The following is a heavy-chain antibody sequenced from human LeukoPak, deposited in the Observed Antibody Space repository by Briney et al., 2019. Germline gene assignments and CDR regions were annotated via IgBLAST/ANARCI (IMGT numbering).Heavy chain of an antibody. CDR3: ARGLPVLWLVTMIVVATGVFLFDY. J-gene: IGHJ4*02. V-gene: IGHV3-11*01. D-gene: IGHD3-22*01. CDR2: ISSSGSTI. Sequence: GGSLRLSCAASGFAFSDYYMSWIRQAPGKGLEWVSYISSSGSTIYYADSVKGRFTISRDNAKNSLYLQMNSLRAEDTAVYYCARGLPVLWLVTMIVVATGVFLFDYWGQGTLVTVSS. CDR1: GFAFSDYY.